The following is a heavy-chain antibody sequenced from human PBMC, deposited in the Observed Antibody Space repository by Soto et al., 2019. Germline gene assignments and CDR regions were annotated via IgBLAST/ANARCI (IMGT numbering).Heavy chain of an antibody. CDR1: GFTFSSYG. CDR2: IRDNGSST. V-gene: IGHV3-23*01. CDR3: AKHSPLSRAAAVTVRDEYFQH. D-gene: IGHD6-13*01. Sequence: PGGSLRLSCAASGFTFSSYGMRWVRQAPGKGLEWVSAIRDNGSSTYYADSVKGRFTISRDNSKNTLYLQMNSLRAEDTAVYYCAKHSPLSRAAAVTVRDEYFQHWGQGTLVTVSS. J-gene: IGHJ1*01.